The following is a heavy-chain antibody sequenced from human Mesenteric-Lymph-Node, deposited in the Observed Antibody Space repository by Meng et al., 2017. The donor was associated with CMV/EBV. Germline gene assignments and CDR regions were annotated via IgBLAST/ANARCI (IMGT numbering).Heavy chain of an antibody. J-gene: IGHJ6*02. CDR2: IIPILGIA. CDR3: ARARTYCSSTSCYRFDYYGMDV. Sequence: SVKVSCKASGGTFSSYTISWVRQAPGQGLEWMGRIIPILGIANYAQKFQGRVTITADKSTSTAYMELSSLRSEDTAVYYCARARTYCSSTSCYRFDYYGMDVWGQGTTVTVSS. CDR1: GGTFSSYT. V-gene: IGHV1-69*02. D-gene: IGHD2-2*02.